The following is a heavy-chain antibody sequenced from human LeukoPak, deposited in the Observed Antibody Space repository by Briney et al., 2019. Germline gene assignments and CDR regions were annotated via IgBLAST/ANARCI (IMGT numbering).Heavy chain of an antibody. Sequence: PGGSLRLSCAASGFTFRSYAMSWVRQAPGKGLEWVSAISGSGGSTYYTDSVKGRFTISRDNSKNTLYLQMNSLRAEDTAVYYCARDGAFVVVPAALGYWGQGTLVTVSS. CDR3: ARDGAFVVVPAALGY. J-gene: IGHJ4*02. V-gene: IGHV3-23*01. CDR2: ISGSGGST. CDR1: GFTFRSYA. D-gene: IGHD2-2*01.